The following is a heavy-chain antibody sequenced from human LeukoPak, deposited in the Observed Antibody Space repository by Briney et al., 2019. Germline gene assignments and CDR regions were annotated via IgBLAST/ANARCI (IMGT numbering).Heavy chain of an antibody. J-gene: IGHJ5*02. CDR3: ARVLLQRGSGSYYKVGVYP. CDR1: GGSISSGGYS. CDR2: IYHSGST. Sequence: PSETLSLTCAVSGGSISSGGYSWSWNRQPPGKGLEWIGYIYHSGSTYYNPSLKSRVTISVDRSKNQFSLRLGSVTAADTAVYYCARVLLQRGSGSYYKVGVYPWGQGTLVTVSS. V-gene: IGHV4-30-2*01. D-gene: IGHD3-10*01.